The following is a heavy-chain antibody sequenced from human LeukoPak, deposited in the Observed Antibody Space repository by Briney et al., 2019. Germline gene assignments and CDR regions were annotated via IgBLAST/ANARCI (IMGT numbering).Heavy chain of an antibody. V-gene: IGHV3-53*01. CDR3: ARGLHDLWRGHMGY. CDR2: IDSDGNT. Sequence: GGSLRLSCAASGFTVNNNYMTWVRQAPGKGLDWVSVIDSDGNTYYADSVMGGFSISRDNSKNMVFLQMNSLRAEDTAVYYCARGLHDLWRGHMGYWGQGTLVTVSS. CDR1: GFTVNNNY. D-gene: IGHD3-3*01. J-gene: IGHJ4*02.